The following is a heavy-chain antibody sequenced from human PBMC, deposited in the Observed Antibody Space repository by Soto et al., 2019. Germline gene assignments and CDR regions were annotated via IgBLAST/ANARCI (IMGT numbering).Heavy chain of an antibody. J-gene: IGHJ5*02. Sequence: SETLSLTCTVSGGSISSGGYYWSWIRQHPGKGLEWIGYIYYSGSTYYNPSLKSRVTISVDTSKNQFSLKLSSVTAADTAVYYCARGGGPIFGGNWFDPWGQGTLVTVSS. CDR2: IYYSGST. CDR1: GGSISSGGYY. D-gene: IGHD3-16*01. V-gene: IGHV4-31*03. CDR3: ARGGGPIFGGNWFDP.